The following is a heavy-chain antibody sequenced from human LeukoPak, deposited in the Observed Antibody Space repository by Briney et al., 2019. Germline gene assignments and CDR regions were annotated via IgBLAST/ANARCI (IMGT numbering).Heavy chain of an antibody. CDR1: GGSFSGYY. D-gene: IGHD3-10*01. Sequence: SETLSLTCAVYGGSFSGYYWSWIRQPPGKGLEWIGEINHSGSANYNPSRKSRVTISVDTSKNQFSLKLSSVTAADTAVYYCARGRGGLLWFGELIRFDYWGQGTLVTVSS. V-gene: IGHV4-34*01. J-gene: IGHJ4*02. CDR2: INHSGSA. CDR3: ARGRGGLLWFGELIRFDY.